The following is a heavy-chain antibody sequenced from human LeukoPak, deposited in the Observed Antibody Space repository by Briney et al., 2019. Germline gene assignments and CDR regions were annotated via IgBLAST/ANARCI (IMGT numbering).Heavy chain of an antibody. J-gene: IGHJ4*02. CDR3: AKDPTDCDFWSGLAQYFDN. Sequence: GGSLRLSCAASGFTFSSYAMSWVRQAPGKGLEWVSAISGSGGSTYYADSVKGRFTISRDNSKNTLYLQMNSLRAEDTAVYYCAKDPTDCDFWSGLAQYFDNWGQGTLVTVSS. CDR1: GFTFSSYA. CDR2: ISGSGGST. D-gene: IGHD3-3*01. V-gene: IGHV3-23*01.